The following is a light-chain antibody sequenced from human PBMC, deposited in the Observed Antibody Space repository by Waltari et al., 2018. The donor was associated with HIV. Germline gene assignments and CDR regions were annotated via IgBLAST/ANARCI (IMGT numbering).Light chain of an antibody. Sequence: QSVLTQPPSVSGTPGQRVTISCSGSSPNIGSNYVYWYQQLPGTAPKLLIYRNNQRPSGVPDRFSVSKSGTSVSLAISGLRSEDEADYHCGAWDDSLSGWVFGGGTKLTVL. CDR2: RNN. CDR3: GAWDDSLSGWV. J-gene: IGLJ3*02. V-gene: IGLV1-47*01. CDR1: SPNIGSNY.